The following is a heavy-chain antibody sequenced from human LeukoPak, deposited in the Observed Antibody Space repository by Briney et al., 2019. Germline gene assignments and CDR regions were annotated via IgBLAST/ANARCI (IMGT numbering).Heavy chain of an antibody. CDR2: ISYDGSNK. CDR1: GFTFSSYA. V-gene: IGHV3-30-3*02. Sequence: GGSLRLSCAASGFTFSSYAMHWVRQAPGKGLEWVAVISYDGSNKYYADSVKGRFTISRDNSKNTLYLQMNSLRAEDTAVYYCAKPRRFLEWRAAFDIWGQGTMVTVSS. CDR3: AKPRRFLEWRAAFDI. J-gene: IGHJ3*02. D-gene: IGHD3-3*01.